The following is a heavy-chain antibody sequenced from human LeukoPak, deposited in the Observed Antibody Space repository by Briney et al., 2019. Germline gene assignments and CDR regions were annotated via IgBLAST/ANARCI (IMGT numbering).Heavy chain of an antibody. CDR3: GLTVTYSYGMDV. CDR1: GYSFNAYW. J-gene: IGHJ6*02. V-gene: IGHV1-2*02. D-gene: IGHD4-17*01. Sequence: GASVKVSCKPSGYSFNAYWIHWVRQAPGQGLEWLGWINPNSGGTNYVQKFQGRVTMTRDTSISTAYLELSRLRSDDTAVYYCGLTVTYSYGMDVWGQGTTVTVSS. CDR2: INPNSGGT.